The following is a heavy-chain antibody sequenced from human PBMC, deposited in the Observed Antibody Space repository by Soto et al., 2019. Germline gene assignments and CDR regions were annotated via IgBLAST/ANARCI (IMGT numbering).Heavy chain of an antibody. Sequence: AGGSLRLSCAASGFTFSSYGMHWVRQAPGKGLEWVAVISYDGSNKYYADSVKGRFTISRDNSKNTLYLQMNSLRAEDTAVYYCAKDLGYYDSSGLYYYYYYGMDVWGQGTTVTVSS. V-gene: IGHV3-30*18. D-gene: IGHD3-22*01. J-gene: IGHJ6*02. CDR1: GFTFSSYG. CDR2: ISYDGSNK. CDR3: AKDLGYYDSSGLYYYYYYGMDV.